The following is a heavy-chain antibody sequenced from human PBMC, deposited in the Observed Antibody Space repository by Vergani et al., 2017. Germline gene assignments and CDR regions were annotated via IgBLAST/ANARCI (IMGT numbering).Heavy chain of an antibody. CDR1: GFSFSTYA. Sequence: EVHLLESGGGLEQPGGSLRLSCAASGFSFSTYAMSWVRQAPGKGLEWVSSISSTGGSTFYADSVRGRFTISRDNSKNTLFLQVSRLRAEDTALYYCAKDVSCITGTCYAPFDYWGQGTLVTVSS. J-gene: IGHJ4*02. CDR3: AKDVSCITGTCYAPFDY. D-gene: IGHD2-2*01. CDR2: ISSTGGST. V-gene: IGHV3-23*01.